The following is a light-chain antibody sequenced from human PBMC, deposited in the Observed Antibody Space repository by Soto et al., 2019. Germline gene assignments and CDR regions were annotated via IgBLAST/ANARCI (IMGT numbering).Light chain of an antibody. Sequence: QSALTQPASVSGSPGQSITISCTGTSSDVGSYNLVSWYQQHPGKDPKLMIYEVSKRPSGVSNRFSGSKSGTTASLTISGLQAEDEAYYYCCSYAGSSLYVFGTGTKLTVL. J-gene: IGLJ1*01. CDR1: SSDVGSYNL. CDR2: EVS. CDR3: CSYAGSSLYV. V-gene: IGLV2-23*02.